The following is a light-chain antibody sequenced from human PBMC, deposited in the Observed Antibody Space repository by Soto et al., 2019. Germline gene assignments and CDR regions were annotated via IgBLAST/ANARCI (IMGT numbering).Light chain of an antibody. Sequence: QPVLTQSPSASASLGASVKLTCTLSSGHSSYAIAWHQQQPEKGPRFLMKLNSDGSHSKGDGIPDRLSGSSSGDGRYLTISSLQSEDEADYYCQTWGTGIVVFGGGTKLTVL. V-gene: IGLV4-69*01. J-gene: IGLJ2*01. CDR3: QTWGTGIVV. CDR1: SGHSSYA. CDR2: LNSDGSH.